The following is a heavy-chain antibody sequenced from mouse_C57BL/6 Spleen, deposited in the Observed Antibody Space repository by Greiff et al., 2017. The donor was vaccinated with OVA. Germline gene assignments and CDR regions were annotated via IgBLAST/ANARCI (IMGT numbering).Heavy chain of an antibody. V-gene: IGHV3-6*01. CDR3: ARDRFTTVVARYYAMDY. CDR2: ISYDGSN. D-gene: IGHD1-1*01. J-gene: IGHJ4*01. Sequence: EVQLQQSGPGLVKPSQSLSLTCSVTGYSITSGYYWNWIRQFPGNKLEWMGYISYDGSNNYNPSLKNRISITRDTSKNQFFLKLNSVTTEDTATYYCARDRFTTVVARYYAMDYWGQGTSVTVSS. CDR1: GYSITSGYY.